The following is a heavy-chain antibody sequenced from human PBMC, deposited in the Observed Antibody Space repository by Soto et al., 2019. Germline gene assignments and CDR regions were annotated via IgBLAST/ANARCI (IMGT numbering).Heavy chain of an antibody. CDR3: TTDFGDYGRTDY. V-gene: IGHV3-15*07. J-gene: IGHJ4*02. Sequence: EVQLVESGGGLVKPGGSLRLSCAASGFTFSNAWMNWVRQAPGKGLEWVGRIKSKTDGGTTDYAAPVNGRFTISRDDSKNTLYLQMNSLKTEDTAVYYCTTDFGDYGRTDYWGQGTLVTVSS. D-gene: IGHD4-17*01. CDR1: GFTFSNAW. CDR2: IKSKTDGGTT.